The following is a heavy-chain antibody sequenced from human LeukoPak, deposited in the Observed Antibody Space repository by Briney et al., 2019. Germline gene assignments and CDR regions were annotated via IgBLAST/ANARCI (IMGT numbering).Heavy chain of an antibody. V-gene: IGHV3-53*01. J-gene: IGHJ3*02. CDR1: GFTVSSNY. CDR3: ARWGATIRASDAFDI. CDR2: IYSGGST. Sequence: GGSLRLSCAASGFTVSSNYMSWVRQAPGKGLEWVSVIYSGGSTYYADSVKGRFTISRDNSKNTLYLQMNSLRAEDTAVYYCARWGATIRASDAFDIWGQGTMVTVSS. D-gene: IGHD5-12*01.